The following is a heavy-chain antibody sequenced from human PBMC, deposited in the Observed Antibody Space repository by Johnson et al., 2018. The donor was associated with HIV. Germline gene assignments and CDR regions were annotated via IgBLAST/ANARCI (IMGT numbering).Heavy chain of an antibody. J-gene: IGHJ3*02. CDR2: ISYDGSNK. V-gene: IGHV3-30*19. CDR1: GFTFSSYG. CDR3: AREPPVEMATHDAFDI. Sequence: QVQLVESGGGVVQPGRSLRLSYAASGFTFSSYGMHWVRQAPGKGLEWVAVISYDGSNKYYADSVKGRFTISRDNSKNKLYLQMNSLRAEDTAVYYCAREPPVEMATHDAFDIWGQGTMVTVSS. D-gene: IGHD5-24*01.